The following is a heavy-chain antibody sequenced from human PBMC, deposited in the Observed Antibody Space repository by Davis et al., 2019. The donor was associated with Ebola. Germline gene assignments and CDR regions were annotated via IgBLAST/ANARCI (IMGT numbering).Heavy chain of an antibody. CDR2: ISYDGSNR. D-gene: IGHD4-11*01. V-gene: IGHV3-30*04. CDR1: GFTFSSYA. CDR3: ARDSDDYSFDY. Sequence: GESLRLSCAASGFTFSSYAMHWVRQAPDKGLEWVALISYDGSNRNYADSVKGRFTISRDNSKNTLYLQMNSLRPEDTAVYYCARDSDDYSFDYWGQGTLVTVSS. J-gene: IGHJ4*02.